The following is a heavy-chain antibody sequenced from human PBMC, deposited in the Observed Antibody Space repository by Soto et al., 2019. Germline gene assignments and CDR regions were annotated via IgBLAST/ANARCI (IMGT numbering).Heavy chain of an antibody. CDR1: GFTFSSYA. V-gene: IGHV3-23*01. Sequence: EVQMLESGGGLVQPGGSLRLSCAASGFTFSSYAMSWVRQAPGKGLEWVSAISGSDGSTFYADSVKGRFTISRDDSKITLYLQMNSLRAEDMAVYYCAKGPGMYSDFDCWGQGTLVTVSS. D-gene: IGHD2-8*01. CDR2: ISGSDGST. J-gene: IGHJ4*02. CDR3: AKGPGMYSDFDC.